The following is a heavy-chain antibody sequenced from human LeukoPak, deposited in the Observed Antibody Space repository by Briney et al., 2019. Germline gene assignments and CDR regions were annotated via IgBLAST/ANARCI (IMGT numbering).Heavy chain of an antibody. CDR3: ARELEVRGVIITRNWFDP. CDR1: GGTFSSYA. V-gene: IGHV1-69*06. D-gene: IGHD3-10*01. CDR2: IIPIFGTA. Sequence: SVKVSCKASGGTFSSYAISWVRQAPGQGLEWMGGIIPIFGTANYAQKFQGRVTITADKSTSTAYMELSSLRSEDTAVYYCARELEVRGVIITRNWFDPWGQGTLVTVSS. J-gene: IGHJ5*02.